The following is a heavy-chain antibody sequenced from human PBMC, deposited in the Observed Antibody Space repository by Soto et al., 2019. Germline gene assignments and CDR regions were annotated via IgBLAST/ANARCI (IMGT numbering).Heavy chain of an antibody. J-gene: IGHJ3*02. CDR2: INTDGGSS. V-gene: IGHV3-74*03. CDR1: GFTFSGHW. CDR3: AREAGYCSRTSCYRRAFDT. Sequence: EVQLVESGGDLVQPGGSLRLSCAASGFTFSGHWMHWVRQVPGKGLEWVSRINTDGGSSAYADSVKGRFTISRDNAKNTLYLQTNGRRAEDTAVYYCAREAGYCSRTSCYRRAFDTWGQGTTVTVSS. D-gene: IGHD2-2*01.